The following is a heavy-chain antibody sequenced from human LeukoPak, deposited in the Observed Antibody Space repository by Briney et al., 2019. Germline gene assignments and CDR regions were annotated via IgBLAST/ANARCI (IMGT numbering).Heavy chain of an antibody. Sequence: GASVKVSCKASGYTFTGYYMHWVRQAPGQGLEWMGWINPNGGGTNYAQKFQGRVTMTRDTSISTAYMELSRLRSDDTAVYYCARLYYYDSSGYYYLDYWGQGTLVTVSS. CDR3: ARLYYYDSSGYYYLDY. D-gene: IGHD3-22*01. CDR1: GYTFTGYY. J-gene: IGHJ4*02. V-gene: IGHV1-2*02. CDR2: INPNGGGT.